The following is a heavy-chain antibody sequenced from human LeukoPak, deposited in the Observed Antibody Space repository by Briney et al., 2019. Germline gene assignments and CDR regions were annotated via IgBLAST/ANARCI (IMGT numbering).Heavy chain of an antibody. D-gene: IGHD6-19*01. CDR3: ARAHSSGWYEDY. J-gene: IGHJ4*02. V-gene: IGHV4-59*01. CDR2: IYYIGSA. CDR1: GGSISSYY. Sequence: SSETLSLTCTVSGGSISSYYWSWIRQPPGKGLEWIGYIYYIGSANYNPSLKSRVTISVDTSKNQFSLKLNSVTAADTAVYYCARAHSSGWYEDYWGQGTLVTVSP.